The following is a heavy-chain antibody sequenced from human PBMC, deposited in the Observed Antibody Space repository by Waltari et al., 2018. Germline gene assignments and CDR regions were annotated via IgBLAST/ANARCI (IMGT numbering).Heavy chain of an antibody. CDR1: GYTFTGYY. Sequence: QVQLVQSGAEVKKPGASVKVSCKASGYTFTGYYMHWVRQAPGQGLEWMGRINPNSGGTNYAQKFQGRVTMTRDTSISTAYMELSRLRSDDTAVYYCARLWGDILTGWSYWYFALWGRGTLVTVSS. CDR2: INPNSGGT. D-gene: IGHD3-9*01. J-gene: IGHJ2*01. V-gene: IGHV1-2*06. CDR3: ARLWGDILTGWSYWYFAL.